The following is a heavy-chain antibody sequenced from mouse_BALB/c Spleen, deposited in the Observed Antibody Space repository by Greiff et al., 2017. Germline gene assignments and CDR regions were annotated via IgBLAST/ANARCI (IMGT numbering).Heavy chain of an antibody. V-gene: IGHV1-69*02. J-gene: IGHJ2*01. CDR2: IYPSDSYT. CDR1: GYTFTSYW. Sequence: QVQLQQPGAELVRPGASVKLSCKASGYTFTSYWINWVKQRPGQGLEWIGNIYPSDSYTNYNQKFKDKATLTVDKSSSTAYMQLSSPTSEDSAVYYCTSLYYGSRYFDYWGQGTTLTVSS. CDR3: TSLYYGSRYFDY. D-gene: IGHD1-1*01.